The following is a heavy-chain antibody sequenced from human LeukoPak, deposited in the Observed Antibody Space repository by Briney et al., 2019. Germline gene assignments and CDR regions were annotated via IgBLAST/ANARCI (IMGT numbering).Heavy chain of an antibody. J-gene: IGHJ6*03. D-gene: IGHD3-3*01. CDR2: VYHSGST. Sequence: SGTLSLTCAVSGGSISSSNWWSWVRQPPGKGLEWIGEVYHSGSTNYNPSLKSRVTISVDKSKNQFSLKLSSVTAADTAVYFGCVRPAAYDFWSGYYYYYYMDVWGKGTTVTVSS. CDR1: GGSISSSNW. CDR3: CVRPAAYDFWSGYYYYYYMDV. V-gene: IGHV4-4*02.